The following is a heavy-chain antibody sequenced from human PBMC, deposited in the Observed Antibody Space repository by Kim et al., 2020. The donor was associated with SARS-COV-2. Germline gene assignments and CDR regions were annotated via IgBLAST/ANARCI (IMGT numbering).Heavy chain of an antibody. CDR1: GGSLSSSSYY. V-gene: IGHV4-39*01. CDR2: AYYSGNT. Sequence: SETLSLTCTVSGGSLSSSSYYWGWIRQPPGKGLEWIGTAYYSGNTYYNPSLKSRVTISVDTSKNQFSLKLGSVTADTAVYYCARHQRYSSGWYVAFYYY. D-gene: IGHD6-19*01. J-gene: IGHJ6*01. CDR3: ARHQRYSSGWYVAFYYY.